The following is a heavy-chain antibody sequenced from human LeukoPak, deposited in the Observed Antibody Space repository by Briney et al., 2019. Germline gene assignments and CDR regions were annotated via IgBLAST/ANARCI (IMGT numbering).Heavy chain of an antibody. Sequence: SETLSLTCAVYGGSFSGYYWGWIRQPPGKGLEWIGEINHSGSTNYNPSLKSRVTISVDTSKNQFSLKLSSVTAADTAVYYCARDTDTYSYGLGYWGQGTLVTVSS. D-gene: IGHD5-18*01. J-gene: IGHJ4*02. CDR2: INHSGST. CDR1: GGSFSGYY. V-gene: IGHV4-34*01. CDR3: ARDTDTYSYGLGY.